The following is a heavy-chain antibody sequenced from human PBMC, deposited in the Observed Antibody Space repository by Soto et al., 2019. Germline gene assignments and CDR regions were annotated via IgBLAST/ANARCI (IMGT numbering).Heavy chain of an antibody. D-gene: IGHD6-6*01. CDR2: ISAYNGNT. CDR3: ARDNLAARPTPVKDYYYGMDV. V-gene: IGHV1-18*01. J-gene: IGHJ6*02. Sequence: ASVKVSCKASGYTFTSYGISWVRQAPGQGLEWMGWISAYNGNTNYAQKFQGRVTMTEDTSTDTAYMELSSLRSEDTAVYYCARDNLAARPTPVKDYYYGMDVWGQGTTVTVSS. CDR1: GYTFTSYG.